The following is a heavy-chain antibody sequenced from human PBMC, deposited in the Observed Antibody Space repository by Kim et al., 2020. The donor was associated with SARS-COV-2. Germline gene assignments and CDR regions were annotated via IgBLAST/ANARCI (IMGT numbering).Heavy chain of an antibody. J-gene: IGHJ4*02. V-gene: IGHV1-24*01. Sequence: QKFPGRVTMTEDKSTDTAYMELSSLRSEDTAVYYCATDRDILTGSPFDYWGQGTLVTVSS. D-gene: IGHD3-9*01. CDR3: ATDRDILTGSPFDY.